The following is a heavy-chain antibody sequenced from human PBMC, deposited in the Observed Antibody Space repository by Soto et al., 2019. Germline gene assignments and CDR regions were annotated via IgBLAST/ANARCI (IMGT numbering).Heavy chain of an antibody. D-gene: IGHD2-15*01. CDR2: ISAYNGNT. V-gene: IGHV1-18*04. CDR3: AGDRRSGGYYYYYYGMDV. CDR1: GYTFTSYG. Sequence: ASVKVSCKASGYTFTSYGISWVRQAPGQGLEWMGWISAYNGNTNYAQKLQGRVTMTTDTSTSTAYMELRSLRSDDTAVYYCAGDRRSGGYYYYYYGMDVWGQGTTVTVSS. J-gene: IGHJ6*02.